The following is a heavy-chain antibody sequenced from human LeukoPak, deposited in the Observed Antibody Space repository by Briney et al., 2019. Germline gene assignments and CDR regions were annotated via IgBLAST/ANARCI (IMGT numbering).Heavy chain of an antibody. CDR2: IYSGGST. D-gene: IGHD6-19*01. CDR3: TIAVTGMAIDY. CDR1: GFTVSSNY. J-gene: IGHJ4*02. V-gene: IGHV3-53*01. Sequence: GGSLRLSCAASGFTVSSNYMSWVRQAPGKGLGWVSVIYSGGSTYYADSVKGRFTISRGNSKNTLYLQMNSLRAEDTAVYYCTIAVTGMAIDYWGQGTLVTVSS.